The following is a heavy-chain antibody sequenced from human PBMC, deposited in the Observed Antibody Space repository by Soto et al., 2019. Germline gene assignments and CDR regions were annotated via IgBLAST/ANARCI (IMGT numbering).Heavy chain of an antibody. CDR3: ARGLQVEYNYYGMDV. CDR1: GGTFRRFA. Sequence: QVQLAQSGAEVKKPGSSVKVSCKASGGTFRRFAFAWVRQAPGQGVEWMGEIIPMYGTRNYAQKCQGRGTITADESKSTAYMELISLRSDDTAVYYCARGLQVEYNYYGMDVWGQGTRVTVSS. V-gene: IGHV1-69*12. CDR2: IIPMYGTR. J-gene: IGHJ6*02.